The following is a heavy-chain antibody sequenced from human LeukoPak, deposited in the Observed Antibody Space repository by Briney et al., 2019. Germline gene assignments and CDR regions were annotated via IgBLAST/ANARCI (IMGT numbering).Heavy chain of an antibody. Sequence: GGSLRLSCAASGFTFSDYAMSWVRQAPGKGLEWVSAISGSGGSTYYADSVKGRFTISRDNSKNTLYLQMNSLRAEDTAVYYCAKDQIQVVASYYFDYWGQGTLVTVSS. D-gene: IGHD2-2*01. CDR2: ISGSGGST. J-gene: IGHJ4*02. V-gene: IGHV3-23*01. CDR1: GFTFSDYA. CDR3: AKDQIQVVASYYFDY.